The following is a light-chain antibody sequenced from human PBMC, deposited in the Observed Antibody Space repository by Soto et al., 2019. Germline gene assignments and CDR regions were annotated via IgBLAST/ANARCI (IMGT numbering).Light chain of an antibody. CDR2: GVT. CDR1: HNDIGTYDY. Sequence: QSVLTQPTSVSGSPGQSITISCTGNHNDIGTYDYVSWYQQHPGRAPRLLIYGVTTRPSGISDRFSASKSGLTASLTISGLQPEDEAVYYCSSFTSDRIYVFGPGTKLTVL. CDR3: SSFTSDRIYV. J-gene: IGLJ1*01. V-gene: IGLV2-14*03.